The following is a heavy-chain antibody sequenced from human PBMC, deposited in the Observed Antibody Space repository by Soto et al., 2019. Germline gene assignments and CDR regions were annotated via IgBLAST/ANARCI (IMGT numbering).Heavy chain of an antibody. V-gene: IGHV1-18*01. CDR3: ARDSALGEKRDDAFDI. J-gene: IGHJ3*02. D-gene: IGHD3-16*01. CDR1: GYTFTSYG. CDR2: ISAYNGNT. Sequence: ASVKVSCKASGYTFTSYGISWVRQAPGQGLEWMGWISAYNGNTNYAQKLQGGVTMSTDTSTSTAYMELRSLRSDDTAVYDCARDSALGEKRDDAFDIWGQGTMVTVSS.